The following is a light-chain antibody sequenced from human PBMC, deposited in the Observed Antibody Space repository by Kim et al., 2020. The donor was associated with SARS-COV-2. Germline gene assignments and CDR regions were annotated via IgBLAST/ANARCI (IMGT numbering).Light chain of an antibody. Sequence: PGQSVTISCTGTSNDVGGYNSVSWYQHHPGKAPKVMIYDVSKRPSGVPDRFSGSKSGNTASLTISGLQGEDEGDYYCCSFAGSAWVFGGGTKVTVL. CDR1: SNDVGGYNS. J-gene: IGLJ3*02. V-gene: IGLV2-11*01. CDR2: DVS. CDR3: CSFAGSAWV.